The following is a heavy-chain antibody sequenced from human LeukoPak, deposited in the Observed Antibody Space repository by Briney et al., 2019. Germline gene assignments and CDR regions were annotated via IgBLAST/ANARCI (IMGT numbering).Heavy chain of an antibody. CDR2: ISSSGSTI. V-gene: IGHV3-48*04. Sequence: GGSLRLSCAASGFTFSSYAMSWVRQAPGEGLEWVSYISSSGSTIYHADSVKGRFTISRDNAKNSLYLQMNSLRAEDTAVYYCARDPGYYYDSSGYPYYFDYWGQGTLVTVSS. CDR3: ARDPGYYYDSSGYPYYFDY. D-gene: IGHD3-22*01. CDR1: GFTFSSYA. J-gene: IGHJ4*02.